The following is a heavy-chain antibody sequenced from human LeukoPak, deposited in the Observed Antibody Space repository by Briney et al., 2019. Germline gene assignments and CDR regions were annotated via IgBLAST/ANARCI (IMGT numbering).Heavy chain of an antibody. CDR2: IYSGGST. J-gene: IGHJ4*02. V-gene: IGHV3-53*01. Sequence: GGSLRLSCAASGFIFSSYNMNWVRQTPGKGLEWVSVIYSGGSTYYADSVKGRFTISRDNSKNTLYLQMNSLRAEDTAVYYCARPLAAAGTYYFDYWGQGTLVTVSS. CDR1: GFIFSSYN. CDR3: ARPLAAAGTYYFDY. D-gene: IGHD6-13*01.